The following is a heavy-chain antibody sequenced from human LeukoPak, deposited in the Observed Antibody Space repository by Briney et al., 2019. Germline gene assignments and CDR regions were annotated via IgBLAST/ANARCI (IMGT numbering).Heavy chain of an antibody. CDR3: ARARKTKGVYDY. J-gene: IGHJ4*02. D-gene: IGHD6-13*01. CDR1: GFTVSSNY. Sequence: GGSLRLSCAASGFTVSSNYMSWVRQAPGKGLEWVSVIYSGGSTYYADSVKGRFTISRDNPKNTLYLQMNSLRAEDTAVYYCARARKTKGVYDYWGQGTLVTVSS. V-gene: IGHV3-53*01. CDR2: IYSGGST.